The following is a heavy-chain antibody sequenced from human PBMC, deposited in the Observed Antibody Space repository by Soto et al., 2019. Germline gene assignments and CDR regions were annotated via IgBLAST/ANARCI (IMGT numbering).Heavy chain of an antibody. CDR3: ARVKMVRGVIHYYGMDV. V-gene: IGHV4-61*01. D-gene: IGHD3-10*01. J-gene: IGHJ6*02. Sequence: SETLSLTCTVSGGSVSSGSYYWSWIRQPPGKGLAWIGYIYYSGSTNYNPSLKSRVTISVDTSKNQFSLKLSSVTAADTAVYYCARVKMVRGVIHYYGMDVWGQGTTVTVSS. CDR1: GGSVSSGSYY. CDR2: IYYSGST.